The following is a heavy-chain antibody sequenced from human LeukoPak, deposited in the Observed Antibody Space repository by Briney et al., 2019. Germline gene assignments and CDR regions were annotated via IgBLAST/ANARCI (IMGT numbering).Heavy chain of an antibody. V-gene: IGHV4-39*07. CDR3: ARGDDFWSGSPFGY. Sequence: SETLSLTCTVSGGSTSSSSYYWGWIRQPPGKGLEWIGYIYHSGSTYYNPSLKSRVTISVDRSKNQFSLKLSSVTAADTAVYYCARGDDFWSGSPFGYWGQGTLVTVSS. CDR2: IYHSGST. D-gene: IGHD3-3*01. CDR1: GGSTSSSSYY. J-gene: IGHJ4*02.